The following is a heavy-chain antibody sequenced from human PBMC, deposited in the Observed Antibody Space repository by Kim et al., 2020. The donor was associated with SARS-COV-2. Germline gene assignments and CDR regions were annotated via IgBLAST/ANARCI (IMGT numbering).Heavy chain of an antibody. J-gene: IGHJ5*02. CDR2: INTNTGNP. CDR3: ASTFWSGYTSWFDP. D-gene: IGHD3-3*01. Sequence: ASVKVSCKASGYTFTSYAMNWVRHAPGQGLEWMGWINTNTGNPTYAQGFTGRFVFSLDTSVSTAYLQISSLKAEDTAVYYCASTFWSGYTSWFDPWGQGTLVTVS. CDR1: GYTFTSYA. V-gene: IGHV7-4-1*02.